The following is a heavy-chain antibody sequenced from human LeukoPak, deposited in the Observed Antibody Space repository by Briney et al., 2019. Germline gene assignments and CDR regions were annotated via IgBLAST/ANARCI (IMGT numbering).Heavy chain of an antibody. Sequence: ASVKVSCKASGGTFSSYAISWVRQAPGQGLEWMGGIIPIFGTANYAQKFQGRVTITADESTSTAYMELSSLRAEDTAVYYCAKDALRLYSSSSGDWFDPWGQGTLVTVSS. V-gene: IGHV1-69*13. J-gene: IGHJ5*02. CDR3: AKDALRLYSSSSGDWFDP. CDR1: GGTFSSYA. CDR2: IIPIFGTA. D-gene: IGHD6-6*01.